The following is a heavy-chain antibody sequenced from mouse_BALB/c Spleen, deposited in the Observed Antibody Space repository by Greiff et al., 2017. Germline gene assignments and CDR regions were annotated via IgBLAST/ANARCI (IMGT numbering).Heavy chain of an antibody. CDR2: ISSGSSTI. CDR1: GFTFSSFG. D-gene: IGHD2-4*01. CDR3: ARSGMTTGAWFAY. J-gene: IGHJ3*01. Sequence: EVQGVESGGGLVQPGGSRKLSCAASGFTFSSFGMHWVRQAPGKGLEWVAYISSGSSTIYYADTVKGRFTISRDNPKNTLFLQMTSLRSEDTAMYYCARSGMTTGAWFAYWGQGTLVTVSA. V-gene: IGHV5-17*02.